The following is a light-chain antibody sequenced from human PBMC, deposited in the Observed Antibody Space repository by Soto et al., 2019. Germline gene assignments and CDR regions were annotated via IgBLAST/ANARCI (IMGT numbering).Light chain of an antibody. J-gene: IGLJ1*01. Sequence: QSVLTQPASVSGSPGQAITISCTGTSGDIGSYNRVSWYQQHPGKAPKLIIYEVTDRPSGVSNRFSGSKSGNTASLTISGLQAEDEAEYYCSSYTTINTRASVFGTGTKVTV. CDR3: SSYTTINTRASV. CDR1: SGDIGSYNR. CDR2: EVT. V-gene: IGLV2-14*01.